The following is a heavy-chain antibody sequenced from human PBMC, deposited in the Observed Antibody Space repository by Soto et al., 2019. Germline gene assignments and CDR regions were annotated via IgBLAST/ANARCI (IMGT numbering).Heavy chain of an antibody. CDR2: ISYDGNIK. J-gene: IGHJ6*02. D-gene: IGHD2-2*01. CDR1: GFTFSAYA. Sequence: QVQLVESGGGVVQSGRSLRLSCAASGFTFSAYAMHWVRQAPGKGLEWVAIISYDGNIKYYGDSVKGRFTISRDDSKNTLFLQMNSLRAEVTAVYYCVRISDRYCSSKTCKYHFGMDVWGQGTTVTVSS. V-gene: IGHV3-30-3*01. CDR3: VRISDRYCSSKTCKYHFGMDV.